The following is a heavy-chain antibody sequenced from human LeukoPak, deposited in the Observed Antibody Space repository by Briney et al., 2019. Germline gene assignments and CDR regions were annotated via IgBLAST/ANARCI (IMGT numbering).Heavy chain of an antibody. Sequence: SVKVSCKASGYTFTDYYIHWVRQAPGQGLEWMGGIIPIFGTANYAQKFQGRVTITADESTSTAYMELSSLRSEDTAVYYCAREAQYDSSGYYHHWGQGTLVTVSS. CDR3: AREAQYDSSGYYHH. V-gene: IGHV1-69*13. CDR2: IIPIFGTA. CDR1: GYTFTDYY. D-gene: IGHD3-22*01. J-gene: IGHJ5*02.